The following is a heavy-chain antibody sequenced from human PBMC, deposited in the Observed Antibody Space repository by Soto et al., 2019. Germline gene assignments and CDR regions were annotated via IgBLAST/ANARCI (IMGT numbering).Heavy chain of an antibody. D-gene: IGHD5-12*01. CDR3: ARTDGYEIEY. V-gene: IGHV5-51*01. Sequence: PGESLKISCKGSGYSFVSYWIAWVRQRPGKGLEWMGIIYPGDSDSTYSPSFQGQVTLSVDKSINTVFLQWSSLEASDTAMYYCARTDGYEIEYWGQGNQVTVSS. CDR1: GYSFVSYW. J-gene: IGHJ4*02. CDR2: IYPGDSDS.